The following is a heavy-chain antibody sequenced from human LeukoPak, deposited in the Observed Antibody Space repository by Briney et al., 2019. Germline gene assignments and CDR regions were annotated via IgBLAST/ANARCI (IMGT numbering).Heavy chain of an antibody. V-gene: IGHV3-66*01. D-gene: IGHD4-17*01. CDR3: ARDDGYGDYEPIDY. CDR1: GFTFSSYS. Sequence: PGGSLRLSCAASGFTFSSYSMNWVRQAPGKGLEWVSVIYSGGSTYYADSVKGRFTISRDNSKNTLYLQMNSLRAEDTAVYYCARDDGYGDYEPIDYWGQGTLVTVSS. CDR2: IYSGGST. J-gene: IGHJ4*02.